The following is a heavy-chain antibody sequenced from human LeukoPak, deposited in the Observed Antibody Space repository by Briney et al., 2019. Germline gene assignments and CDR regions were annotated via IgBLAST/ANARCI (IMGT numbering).Heavy chain of an antibody. J-gene: IGHJ4*02. CDR1: GGYISSYY. D-gene: IGHD6-19*01. CDR2: IYDSRST. Sequence: PSETLSLTCTVSGGYISSYYWSWIRQPPGKGLEWIGYIYDSRSTNYNPSLKSRVTISVDTSKNQFSLKLSSVTAADTAVYYCARGRIAVAGTKNYFDYWGQGTLVTVSS. CDR3: ARGRIAVAGTKNYFDY. V-gene: IGHV4-59*01.